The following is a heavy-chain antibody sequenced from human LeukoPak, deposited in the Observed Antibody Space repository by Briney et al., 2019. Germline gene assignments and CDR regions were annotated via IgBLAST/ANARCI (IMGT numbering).Heavy chain of an antibody. Sequence: PGGSLRLSCAASGFTFSSYSMNWVRQAPGKGLEWVSSISSSSSYIYYADSVKGRFTISRDNAKNSLYLQMNSLRAEDTAVYYCASLPYSYAHFDYWGQETLVTVSS. D-gene: IGHD5-18*01. CDR2: ISSSSSYI. V-gene: IGHV3-21*01. CDR3: ASLPYSYAHFDY. CDR1: GFTFSSYS. J-gene: IGHJ4*02.